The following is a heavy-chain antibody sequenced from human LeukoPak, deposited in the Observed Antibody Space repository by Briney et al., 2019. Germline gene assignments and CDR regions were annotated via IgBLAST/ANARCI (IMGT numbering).Heavy chain of an antibody. V-gene: IGHV4-38-2*02. CDR1: GYSISSGYY. CDR3: ARGRYSSGWFDP. CDR2: IYHSGST. Sequence: SETLSLTCTVSGYSISSGYYWGWIRQPPGKGLEWIGSIYHSGSTYYNPSLKSRVTISVDTSKNQFSLKLSSVTAADTAVYYWARGRYSSGWFDPWGQGTLVTVSS. J-gene: IGHJ5*02. D-gene: IGHD6-19*01.